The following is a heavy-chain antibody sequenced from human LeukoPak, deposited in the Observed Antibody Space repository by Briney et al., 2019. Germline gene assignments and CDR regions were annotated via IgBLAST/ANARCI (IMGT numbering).Heavy chain of an antibody. CDR3: AKGHTYGMI. D-gene: IGHD3-10*01. V-gene: IGHV3-11*01. Sequence: PGGSLRLSCAASGFTFSDCYMSWIRQTPGKGLEWLSYISSSGTTMEYAKSVKGRFTISRDNAKDSLYLQMNSLEVEDTAVYYCAKGHTYGMIWGQGTLVSVSS. CDR1: GFTFSDCY. J-gene: IGHJ4*02. CDR2: ISSSGTTM.